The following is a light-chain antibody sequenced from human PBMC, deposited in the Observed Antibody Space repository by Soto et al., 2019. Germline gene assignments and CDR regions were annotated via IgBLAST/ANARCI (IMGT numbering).Light chain of an antibody. CDR1: QSVSNY. CDR3: LQRSSLPRT. Sequence: EIVLTQSPATLSLSPGERATLSCRASQSVSNYLAWYQQKPGQAPRLLIYDASNRATAIPDRFSGSGSGTDFTLTISILEPEDFAVYYCLQRSSLPRTFGQGTRLEIK. J-gene: IGKJ2*01. V-gene: IGKV3-11*01. CDR2: DAS.